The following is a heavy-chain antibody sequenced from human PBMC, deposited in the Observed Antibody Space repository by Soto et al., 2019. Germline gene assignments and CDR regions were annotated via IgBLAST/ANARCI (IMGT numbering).Heavy chain of an antibody. D-gene: IGHD6-13*01. Sequence: PGGSLRLSCTASAFTFSTYTMHWVRQAPGKGLEWVSSISSSSSYIYYADSLKGRFTISRDNSKNTLYLQMNSLRAEDTAVYYCAKDQGSSWYEIDYWGQGTLVTVSS. J-gene: IGHJ4*02. CDR2: ISSSSSYI. CDR3: AKDQGSSWYEIDY. V-gene: IGHV3-21*04. CDR1: AFTFSTYT.